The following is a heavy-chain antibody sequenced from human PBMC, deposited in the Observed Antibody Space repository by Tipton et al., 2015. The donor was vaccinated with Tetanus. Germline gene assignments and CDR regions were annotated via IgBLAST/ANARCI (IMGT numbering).Heavy chain of an antibody. CDR2: IYYSGST. V-gene: IGHV4-39*01. CDR3: ASPHGDYVWYFDL. CDR1: GGSISSSSYY. Sequence: TLSLTCTVSGGSISSSSYYWGWIRQPPGKGLEWIGSIYYSGSTYYNPSLKSRVTISVDTSKNQFSLKLSSVTAADTAVYYCASPHGDYVWYFDLWGRSTLVTVSS. D-gene: IGHD4-17*01. J-gene: IGHJ2*01.